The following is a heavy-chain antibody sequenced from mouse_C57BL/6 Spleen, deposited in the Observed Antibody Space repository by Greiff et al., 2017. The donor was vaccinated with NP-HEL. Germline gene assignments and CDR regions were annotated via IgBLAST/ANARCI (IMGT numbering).Heavy chain of an antibody. V-gene: IGHV5-4*01. CDR2: ISDGGSYT. CDR1: GFTFSSYA. J-gene: IGHJ2*01. Sequence: EVQGVESGGGLVKPGGSLKLSCAASGFTFSSYAMSWVRQTPEKRLEWVATISDGGSYTYYPDNVKGRFTISRDNAKNNLYLQMSHLKSEDTAMYYCARDGGYYGSSSFDYWGQGTTLTVSS. CDR3: ARDGGYYGSSSFDY. D-gene: IGHD1-1*01.